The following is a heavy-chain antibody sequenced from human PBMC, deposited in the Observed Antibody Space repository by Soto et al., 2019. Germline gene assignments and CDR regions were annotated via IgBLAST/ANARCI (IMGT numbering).Heavy chain of an antibody. CDR2: ISWNSGSI. D-gene: IGHD3-9*01. V-gene: IGHV3-9*01. CDR1: GFTFDDYA. CDR3: AKDDGLVTNALDY. Sequence: EVQLVESGGGLVQPGRSLRLSCAASGFTFDDYAMHWVRQAPGKGLEWVSGISWNSGSIGYADSVKGRFTISRDNAKKYLYLQMNSLRGEETALYYCAKDDGLVTNALDYWGQGTPVTVSS. J-gene: IGHJ4*02.